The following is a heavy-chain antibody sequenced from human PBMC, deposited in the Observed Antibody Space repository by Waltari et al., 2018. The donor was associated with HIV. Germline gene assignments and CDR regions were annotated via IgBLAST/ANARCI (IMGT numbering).Heavy chain of an antibody. V-gene: IGHV5-51*01. J-gene: IGHJ6*02. D-gene: IGHD3-10*01. CDR1: DYICGPAHYYSTKW. Sequence: EVQLVQPAAEVKKAGESLRISCSGPDYICGPAHYYSTKWIAWVRQQPGKALEWGRVIHPGNFQTNSGTAFQGQVTASQDRSTEAAYRQWKSLKASDSALNFCARQNDMSRGVGMDVWGQGTTVTVSS. CDR2: IHPGNFQT. CDR3: ARQNDMSRGVGMDV.